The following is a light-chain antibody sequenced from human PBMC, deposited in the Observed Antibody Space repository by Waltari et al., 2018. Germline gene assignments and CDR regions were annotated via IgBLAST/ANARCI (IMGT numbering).Light chain of an antibody. Sequence: QSALTQPPSASGSPGQSVTLSCTGPSSDIGGYNSVSWYQQHPGQAPKLMIYEVSQRPSGVPDRFSGSNSGNTATLTISGTQAMDEADYYCQAWDSSAVVFGGGTKLTVL. J-gene: IGLJ2*01. V-gene: IGLV2-8*01. CDR3: QAWDSSAVV. CDR1: SSDIGGYNS. CDR2: EVS.